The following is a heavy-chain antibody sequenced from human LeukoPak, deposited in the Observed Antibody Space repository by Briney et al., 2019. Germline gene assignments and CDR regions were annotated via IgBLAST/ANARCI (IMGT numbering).Heavy chain of an antibody. J-gene: IGHJ6*03. V-gene: IGHV1-2*02. CDR1: GYTFTGYY. D-gene: IGHD3-3*01. CDR2: INPNSGGT. Sequence: ASVKVSCKASGYTFTGYYMHWVRQAPGQGLEWMGWINPNSGGTNYAQKFQGRVTMTRDTSISTAYMELSRLRSDDTAVYYCARAGYDFWSGYPKDYMDVWGKGTTVTVSS. CDR3: ARAGYDFWSGYPKDYMDV.